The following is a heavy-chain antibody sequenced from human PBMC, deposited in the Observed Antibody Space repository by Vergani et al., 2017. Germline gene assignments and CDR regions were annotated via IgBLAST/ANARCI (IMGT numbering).Heavy chain of an antibody. V-gene: IGHV3-11*01. Sequence: QVQLVESGGGLVKPGGSLRLSCAASGFTFSDYYMSWIRQAPGKGLEWVSYISSSGSTIYYADSVKGRFTISRDNAKNSLYLQMNSLRAEDTAVYYCAREVSDLCSGGSCYPNWFDPWGQGTLVTVSS. CDR1: GFTFSDYY. CDR2: ISSSGSTI. D-gene: IGHD2-15*01. J-gene: IGHJ5*02. CDR3: AREVSDLCSGGSCYPNWFDP.